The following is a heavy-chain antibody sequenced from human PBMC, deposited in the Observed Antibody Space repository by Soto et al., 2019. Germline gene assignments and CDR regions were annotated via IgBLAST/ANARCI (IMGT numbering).Heavy chain of an antibody. CDR1: GFTFSSYA. V-gene: IGHV3-23*01. J-gene: IGHJ3*02. D-gene: IGHD3-16*01. CDR3: AKGGYYSLFDI. Sequence: GSLRLSCAASGFTFSSYAMSWVRQAPGKGLEWVSAISGSGGRTYYADSVKGRFTISRDNSNNTLSLQMHILRVEDTAVYLCAKGGYYSLFDIWGQGTVVTVSS. CDR2: ISGSGGRT.